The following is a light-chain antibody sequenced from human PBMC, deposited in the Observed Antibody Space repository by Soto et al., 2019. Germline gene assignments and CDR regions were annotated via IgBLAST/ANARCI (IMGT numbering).Light chain of an antibody. CDR3: QQSHSMPWT. J-gene: IGKJ1*01. CDR2: AAS. Sequence: DIQMTQSPSSLSASLGDRVSITCRASLSITTFLNWYQRKPGRAPKLLIYAASTLESGVPSRFSGSGSGTDFTLTITSLQPEDFAAYYCQQSHSMPWTFGQGTKVEIK. CDR1: LSITTF. V-gene: IGKV1-39*01.